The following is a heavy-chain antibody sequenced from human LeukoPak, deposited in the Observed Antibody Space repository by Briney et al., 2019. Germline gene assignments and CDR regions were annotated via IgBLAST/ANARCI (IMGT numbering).Heavy chain of an antibody. D-gene: IGHD6-19*01. CDR2: ISGSGGST. V-gene: IGHV3-23*01. J-gene: IGHJ4*02. CDR3: ARDLGIAVAGTRSDY. CDR1: GFTFSSYA. Sequence: GRSLRLSCAASGFTFSSYAMSWVRQAPGKGLEWVSAISGSGGSTYYADSVKGRFTISRDNSKNTLYLQMNSLRAEDTAVYYCARDLGIAVAGTRSDYWGQGTLVTVSS.